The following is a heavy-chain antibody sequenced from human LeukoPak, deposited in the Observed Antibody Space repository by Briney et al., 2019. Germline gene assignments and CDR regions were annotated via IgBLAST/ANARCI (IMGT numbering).Heavy chain of an antibody. D-gene: IGHD3-22*01. Sequence: ASVKVSCKASGYTFTGYYMHWVRQAPGQGLEWMGWINPNSGGTNYAQKFQGRVTMTRDTSISTAYMELSRLRSDDTAVYYCARSPVYDSSGYRVLGYWGQGTLVTVSS. J-gene: IGHJ4*02. CDR2: INPNSGGT. CDR3: ARSPVYDSSGYRVLGY. CDR1: GYTFTGYY. V-gene: IGHV1-2*02.